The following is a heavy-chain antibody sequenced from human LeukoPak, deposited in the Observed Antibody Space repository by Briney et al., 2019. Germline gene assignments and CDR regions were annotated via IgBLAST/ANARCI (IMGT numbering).Heavy chain of an antibody. CDR3: ARSPTYYNWNDDHNYYYYMDV. Sequence: GGSLRLSCAASGFTFSSYEMNWGRQAPGKGLEWVSSISTSSSYIYYADSVKGRFTISRDNAKKSLYLQMNSLRAEDTAVYYCARSPTYYNWNDDHNYYYYMDVWGKGTTVTISS. J-gene: IGHJ6*03. D-gene: IGHD1-1*01. CDR2: ISTSSSYI. V-gene: IGHV3-21*04. CDR1: GFTFSSYE.